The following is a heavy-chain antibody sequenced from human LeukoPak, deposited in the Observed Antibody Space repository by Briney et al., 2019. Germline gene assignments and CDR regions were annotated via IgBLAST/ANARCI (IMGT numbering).Heavy chain of an antibody. Sequence: PGGSLRLSCAASGFTFSSYAMSWVRQAPGKGLEWVSAISGSGGSTYYADSVKGRFTISRDNSKNTPYLQMNSLRAEDTAVYYCAKDLSIAVAGTFDYWGQGTLVTVSS. V-gene: IGHV3-23*01. D-gene: IGHD6-19*01. CDR2: ISGSGGST. CDR3: AKDLSIAVAGTFDY. CDR1: GFTFSSYA. J-gene: IGHJ4*02.